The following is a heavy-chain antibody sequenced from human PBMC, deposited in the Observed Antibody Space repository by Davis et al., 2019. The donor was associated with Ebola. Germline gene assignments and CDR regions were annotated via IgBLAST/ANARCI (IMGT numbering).Heavy chain of an antibody. V-gene: IGHV3-23*01. CDR3: AKEGAGGSSLYYYGMDV. CDR2: ISGSGGST. Sequence: GESLKISCAASGFTFSSYAMSWVRQAPGKGLEWVSAISGSGGSTYYADSVKGRFTISRDNSKNTLYLQMNSLRAEDTAVYYCAKEGAGGSSLYYYGMDVWGLGTTVTVSS. J-gene: IGHJ6*02. D-gene: IGHD1-26*01. CDR1: GFTFSSYA.